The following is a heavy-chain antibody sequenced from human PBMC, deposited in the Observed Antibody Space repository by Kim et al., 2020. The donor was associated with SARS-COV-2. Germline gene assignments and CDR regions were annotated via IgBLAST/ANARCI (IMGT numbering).Heavy chain of an antibody. CDR3: ARENFISSAIDY. V-gene: IGHV3-33*01. CDR2: IFHDGSKE. D-gene: IGHD1-7*01. Sequence: GGSLRLYCAASGFTFSSYAMHWVRQAPGKGLEWVAVIFHDGSKEYFADSVKGRFTISRDNSEDTLYLQMNSLRAEDTAVYYCARENFISSAIDYWAQGTLVTVSS. J-gene: IGHJ4*02. CDR1: GFTFSSYA.